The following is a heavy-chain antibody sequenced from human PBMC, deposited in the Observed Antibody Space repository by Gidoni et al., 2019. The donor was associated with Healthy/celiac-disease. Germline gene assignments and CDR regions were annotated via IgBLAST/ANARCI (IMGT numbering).Heavy chain of an antibody. V-gene: IGHV4-34*01. D-gene: IGHD6-6*01. CDR1: GGSFSGYY. CDR2: INHSGST. J-gene: IGHJ2*01. CDR3: ARGRSAARLYWYFDL. Sequence: QVQLQQWGAGLLKPLETLSLTCAVYGGSFSGYYWSWIRQPPGKGLEWIGEINHSGSTNNHPSLKSRVTISVDTSKNQFSLKLSSVTAADTAVYYCARGRSAARLYWYFDLWGRGTLVTVSS.